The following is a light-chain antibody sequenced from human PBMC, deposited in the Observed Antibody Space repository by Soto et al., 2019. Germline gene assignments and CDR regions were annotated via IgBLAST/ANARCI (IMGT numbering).Light chain of an antibody. CDR3: EQYSDWPPVT. Sequence: EIVMTQSPATLSVSPRERVTLSCRASQSVGSNLAWYQQKPGQAPRLLIYAASTRATGVPDRFSGSGSGTDFTLTISSLQSEDFALYQCEQYSDWPPVTFGGVTKVEIK. V-gene: IGKV3-15*01. J-gene: IGKJ4*01. CDR2: AAS. CDR1: QSVGSN.